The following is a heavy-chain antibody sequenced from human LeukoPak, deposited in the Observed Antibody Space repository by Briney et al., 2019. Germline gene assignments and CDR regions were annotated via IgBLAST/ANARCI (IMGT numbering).Heavy chain of an antibody. J-gene: IGHJ5*02. CDR3: ARGRFDP. CDR1: GFTFSSYA. V-gene: IGHV3-30*04. CDR2: ISYDGSNK. Sequence: GGSLRLSCAASGFTFSSYAMHWVRQAPGKGLEWVAVISYDGSNKYYADSVKGRFTISRDNSKNTLYLQMNSLRAEDTAVYYCARGRFDPWGQGTLVTVSS.